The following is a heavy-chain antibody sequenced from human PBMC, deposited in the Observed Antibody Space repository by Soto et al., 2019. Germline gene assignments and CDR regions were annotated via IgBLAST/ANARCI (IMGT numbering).Heavy chain of an antibody. CDR1: GYTFTSHS. V-gene: IGHV1-18*01. CDR3: ASVTPPPGFYSLQP. D-gene: IGHD2-15*01. J-gene: IGHJ1*01. Sequence: QVQLVQSGVEVKKPGASVKVSCKASGYTFTSHSVSWVRQAPGQGLEWMGWISGYSGNTNYAQKLQGRVTMTTDTSASTTYMELRSLISDDTAVYYCASVTPPPGFYSLQPGGQGTLVTVSS. CDR2: ISGYSGNT.